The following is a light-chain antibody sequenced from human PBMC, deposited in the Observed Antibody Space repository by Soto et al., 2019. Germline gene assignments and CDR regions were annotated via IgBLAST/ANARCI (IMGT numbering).Light chain of an antibody. CDR1: QSVTSY. J-gene: IGKJ2*01. V-gene: IGKV1-39*01. Sequence: DIQMTQSPSSLSASIGDRVTITCRASQSVTSYLNWYQQKPGKAHTLLIYAASSLHSGVPSRFRGGGSGKDFTLTINSLQPEYFATYYCQQSYSTQYTCGQGTKLEIK. CDR3: QQSYSTQYT. CDR2: AAS.